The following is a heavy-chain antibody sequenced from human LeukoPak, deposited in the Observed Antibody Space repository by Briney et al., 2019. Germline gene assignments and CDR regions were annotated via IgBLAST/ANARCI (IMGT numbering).Heavy chain of an antibody. D-gene: IGHD3-10*01. CDR3: ASFPYYYGSGPLGLI. CDR1: GGSISSGSYY. CDR2: IYTSGIT. Sequence: SQTLSLTCTVSGGSISSGSYYWSWIRQPAGKGLEWIGRIYTSGITNYNPSLRHRVTISVDTSKHQVSLKLSPVAAAHQALYYCASFPYYYGSGPLGLIWGKGTTVTVSS. J-gene: IGHJ6*04. V-gene: IGHV4-61*02.